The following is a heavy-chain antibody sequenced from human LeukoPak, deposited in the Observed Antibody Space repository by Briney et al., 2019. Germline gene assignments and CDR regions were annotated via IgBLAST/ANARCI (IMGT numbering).Heavy chain of an antibody. D-gene: IGHD2-2*01. CDR2: IIPIFGTA. Sequence: PWASVKVSCKASGGTFSSYAISWVRQAPGQGLEWMGGIIPIFGTANYAQKFQGRVTITADESTSTAYMELSSLRSEDTAVYYCARGPVVVVPAATSDTTYYYMDVWGKGTTVTVSS. CDR1: GGTFSSYA. V-gene: IGHV1-69*13. CDR3: ARGPVVVVPAATSDTTYYYMDV. J-gene: IGHJ6*03.